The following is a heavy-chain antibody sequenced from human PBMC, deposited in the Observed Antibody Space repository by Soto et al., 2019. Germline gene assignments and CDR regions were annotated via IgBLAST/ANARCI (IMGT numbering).Heavy chain of an antibody. J-gene: IGHJ4*02. D-gene: IGHD1-1*01. V-gene: IGHV1-46*01. CDR2: INPSGGST. Sequence: QVQLVQSGAEVKKPGASVKVSCKASGYTFTSYYMHWVRQAPGQGLEWMGRINPSGGSTSYAQKFQGRVTLTRDTSTSTVYMELSSLRSGDTAVYYCAGKAGTSLLVDYWGQGTLVTVSS. CDR1: GYTFTSYY. CDR3: AGKAGTSLLVDY.